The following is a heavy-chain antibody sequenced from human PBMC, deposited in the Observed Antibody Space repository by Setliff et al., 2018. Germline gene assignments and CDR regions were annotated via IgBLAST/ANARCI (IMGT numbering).Heavy chain of an antibody. V-gene: IGHV1-18*01. CDR1: GGTFSSYP. D-gene: IGHD2-2*01. Sequence: SVQVSCKASGGTFSSYPFSWVRQAPGQGLEWMGMIITNTGKTSYPKKFQGRVTMTTDTYTGTGYMELRSLTSDDTAVYFCARFGGSCSSSSCYASDLWGQGTMVTVSS. CDR3: ARFGGSCSSSSCYASDL. CDR2: IITNTGKT. J-gene: IGHJ3*01.